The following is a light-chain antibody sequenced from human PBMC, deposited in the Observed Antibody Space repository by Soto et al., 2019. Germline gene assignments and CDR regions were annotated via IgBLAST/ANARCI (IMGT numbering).Light chain of an antibody. J-gene: IGKJ1*01. CDR3: QKRSNWPPGT. CDR2: RIF. CDR1: QSVSSN. V-gene: IGKV3-11*01. Sequence: EIVMTQSPATLSVSPGERATLSCRASQSVSSNLAWYQQKPGQAPRLVLQRIFIRAIGVPDRFSGSGSGTDFTLTISRLEPEDFAVYYCQKRSNWPPGTFGQGTKVDIK.